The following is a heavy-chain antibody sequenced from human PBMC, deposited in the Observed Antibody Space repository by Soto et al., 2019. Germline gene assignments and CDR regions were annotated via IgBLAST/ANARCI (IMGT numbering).Heavy chain of an antibody. J-gene: IGHJ6*02. CDR2: ISYDGSNK. CDR3: AKDKGGVRANYYYYGMDV. Sequence: QVQLVESGGGVVQPGRSLRLSCAASGFTFSSYAMHWVRQAPGKGLEWVAVISYDGSNKYYTDSVKGRFTISRDNSKNTLYLQMNSLRAEDTAVYYCAKDKGGVRANYYYYGMDVWGQGTTVTVSS. D-gene: IGHD3-10*01. V-gene: IGHV3-30*04. CDR1: GFTFSSYA.